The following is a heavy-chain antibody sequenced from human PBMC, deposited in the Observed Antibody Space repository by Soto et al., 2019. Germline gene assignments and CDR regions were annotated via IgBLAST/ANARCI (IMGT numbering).Heavy chain of an antibody. CDR2: MNPNSGNT. Sequence: SVEVSYRASCYTFTSYDINWVRQATVQGLEWMGWMNPNSGNTGYAQKFQGRVTMTRNTSISTAYMELSSLRSEDTAVYYCARGYSSSWYWHIGAFDIWGQGTMVTV. J-gene: IGHJ3*02. V-gene: IGHV1-8*01. D-gene: IGHD6-13*01. CDR3: ARGYSSSWYWHIGAFDI. CDR1: CYTFTSYD.